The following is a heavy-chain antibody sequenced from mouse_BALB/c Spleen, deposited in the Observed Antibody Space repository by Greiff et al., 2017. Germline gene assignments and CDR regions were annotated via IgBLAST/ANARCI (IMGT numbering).Heavy chain of an antibody. V-gene: IGHV14-4*02. CDR3: MGGYGNYGAMDY. CDR1: GFNIKDYY. Sequence: EVQLQESGAELVRSGASVKLSCTASGFNIKDYYMHWVKQRPEQGLEWIGWIDPENGDTEYAPKFQGKATMTADTSSNTAYLQLSSLTSEDTAVYYCMGGYGNYGAMDYWGQGTSVTVSS. D-gene: IGHD2-1*01. CDR2: IDPENGDT. J-gene: IGHJ4*01.